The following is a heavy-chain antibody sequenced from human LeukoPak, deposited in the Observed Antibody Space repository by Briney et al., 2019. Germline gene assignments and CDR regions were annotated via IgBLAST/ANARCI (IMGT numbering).Heavy chain of an antibody. CDR1: GFTFSSYE. V-gene: IGHV3-48*03. CDR3: ASRRSTLSCSSTSCSLGY. Sequence: PGGSLRLSCAASGFTFSSYEMNWVRQAPGKGLEWVSYISSSGSTIYYADSVKGRFTISRDKAKNSLYLQMNSLRAEDTAVYYCASRRSTLSCSSTSCSLGYWGQGTLVTVSS. D-gene: IGHD2-2*01. J-gene: IGHJ4*02. CDR2: ISSSGSTI.